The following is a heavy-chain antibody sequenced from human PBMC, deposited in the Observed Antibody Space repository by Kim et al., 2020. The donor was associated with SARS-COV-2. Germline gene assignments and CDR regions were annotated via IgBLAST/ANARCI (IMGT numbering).Heavy chain of an antibody. J-gene: IGHJ5*02. CDR2: IIPILATV. Sequence: SVKVSCKVSGDIFSNYAFSWVRQAPGQGLEWMGVIIPILATVKYAQKFQGRVTIIADENTSTTYMELGSLRSEDTAVYYCATNYYHSSGYGWFDPWGQGTVVTVSS. V-gene: IGHV1-69*13. CDR3: ATNYYHSSGYGWFDP. D-gene: IGHD3-22*01. CDR1: GDIFSNYA.